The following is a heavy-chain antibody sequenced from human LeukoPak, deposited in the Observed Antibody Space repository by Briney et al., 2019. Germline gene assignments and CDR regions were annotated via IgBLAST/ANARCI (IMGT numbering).Heavy chain of an antibody. J-gene: IGHJ5*02. D-gene: IGHD3-22*01. Sequence: GGSLRLSCAASGFTFSSYSMNWVRQAPGKGLEWVSSISSSSSYIYYADSVKGRFTISRDNAKNSLYLQMNSLRAEDTAVYYCARPYYYDSGAADSLFDPWGQGTLVTVSS. CDR1: GFTFSSYS. CDR3: ARPYYYDSGAADSLFDP. CDR2: ISSSSSYI. V-gene: IGHV3-21*01.